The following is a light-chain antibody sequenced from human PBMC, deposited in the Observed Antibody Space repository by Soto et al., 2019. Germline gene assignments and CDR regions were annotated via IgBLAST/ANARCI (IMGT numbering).Light chain of an antibody. CDR3: SSYTSSSTVI. CDR1: SSDIGGYNY. CDR2: DVR. J-gene: IGLJ2*01. Sequence: QYALTQPASMSGSPGQSITISCTGTSSDIGGYNYISWYQQLPGKAPKFIIYDVRNRPSGVSNRFSGSRSGNTASLTISGLQAEDEADYYCSSYTSSSTVIFGGGTKVTVL. V-gene: IGLV2-14*01.